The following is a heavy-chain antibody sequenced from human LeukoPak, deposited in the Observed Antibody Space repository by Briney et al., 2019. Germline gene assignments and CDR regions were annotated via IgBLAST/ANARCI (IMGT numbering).Heavy chain of an antibody. CDR3: AILGYFDFWSNYLVFDN. CDR1: GFTFNSYA. D-gene: IGHD3-3*01. CDR2: VSGSGSST. Sequence: GGSLRLSCAASGFTFNSYAKNWVRHPPGTGLERVSAVSGSGSSTYYPDSVEGRFTISRDNSKDALYLQINSLRVEVAAVYFCAILGYFDFWSNYLVFDNWGQGTLVTVSS. V-gene: IGHV3-23*01. J-gene: IGHJ4*02.